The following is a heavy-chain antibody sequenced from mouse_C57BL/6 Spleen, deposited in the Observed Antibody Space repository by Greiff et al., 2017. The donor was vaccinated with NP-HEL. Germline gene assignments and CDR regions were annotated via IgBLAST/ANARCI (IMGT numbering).Heavy chain of an antibody. CDR1: GFTFSSYA. J-gene: IGHJ2*01. CDR3: ARDSNSPFDY. Sequence: EVQRVESGGGLVKPGGSLKLSCAASGFTFSSYAMSWVRQTPEKRLEWVATISDGGSYTYYPDNVKGRFTISRDNAKNNLYLQMSHLKSEDTAMYYCARDSNSPFDYWGQGTTLTVSS. V-gene: IGHV5-4*01. D-gene: IGHD2-5*01. CDR2: ISDGGSYT.